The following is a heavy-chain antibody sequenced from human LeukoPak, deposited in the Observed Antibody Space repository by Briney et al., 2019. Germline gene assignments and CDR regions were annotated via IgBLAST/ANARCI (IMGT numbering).Heavy chain of an antibody. Sequence: PSEALSLTCTVSGGSISNYYWSWIRQPPGKGLEWIGYIYYSGSTNYNPSLKSRVTISVDTSKNQFSLKLSSVTAADTAVYYCARALFSSSWTYYYYGMDVWGQGTTVTVSS. D-gene: IGHD6-13*01. CDR2: IYYSGST. CDR1: GGSISNYY. V-gene: IGHV4-59*01. CDR3: ARALFSSSWTYYYYGMDV. J-gene: IGHJ6*02.